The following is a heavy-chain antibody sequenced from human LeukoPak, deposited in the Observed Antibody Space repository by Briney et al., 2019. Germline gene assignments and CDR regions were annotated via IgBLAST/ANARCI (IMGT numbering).Heavy chain of an antibody. V-gene: IGHV1-46*01. CDR3: ATNILVRDIINWFDP. J-gene: IGHJ5*02. Sequence: ASVKVSCKASGYTFTSYYMHWVRQAPGQGLEWMGIINPSGGNTSYAQKFQGRVTMTRDMSTSTVYMELSSLRSEDTAVYYCATNILVRDIINWFDPWGQGTLVTVSS. CDR1: GYTFTSYY. CDR2: INPSGGNT. D-gene: IGHD3-10*01.